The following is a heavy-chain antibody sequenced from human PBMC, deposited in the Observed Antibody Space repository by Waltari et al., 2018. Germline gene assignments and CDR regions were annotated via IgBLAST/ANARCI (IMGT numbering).Heavy chain of an antibody. Sequence: EVQLVESGGGLVQPGGSLRLSCAAAGFTLNTYEMNWVRQAPGKGLGWVSYSSHGGDIINYAEAVKGRFTVSRDNAKNSLYLQMDSLRAEDTALYYCARGYTYGYDYWGQGTLVTVSS. CDR2: SSHGGDII. J-gene: IGHJ4*02. CDR1: GFTLNTYE. D-gene: IGHD5-18*01. V-gene: IGHV3-48*03. CDR3: ARGYTYGYDY.